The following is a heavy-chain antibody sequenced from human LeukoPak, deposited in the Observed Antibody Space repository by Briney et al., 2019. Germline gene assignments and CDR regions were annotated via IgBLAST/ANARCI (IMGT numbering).Heavy chain of an antibody. CDR1: AFTFSSYS. CDR3: AVDGGTYNFDI. V-gene: IGHV3-48*01. Sequence: PGGSLRLSCAASAFTFSSYSMNWVRQAPGKGLEWVSYIASSSNTIYYADSVKGRFTISRDNAKNSLYLQMNSLRAEDTAVYYCAVDGGTYNFDIWGQGTMVTVSS. CDR2: IASSSNTI. J-gene: IGHJ3*02. D-gene: IGHD1-1*01.